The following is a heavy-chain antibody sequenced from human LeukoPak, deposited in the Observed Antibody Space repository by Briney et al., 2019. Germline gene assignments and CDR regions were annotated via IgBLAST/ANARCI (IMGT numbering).Heavy chain of an antibody. CDR3: ARRSGGNHDY. J-gene: IGHJ4*02. V-gene: IGHV4-34*01. Sequence: SETLSLTCTVSGGSISSYYWSWIRQPPGKGLEWIGEINHSGSTNYNPSLKSRVTISVDKSKNHFSLQLSSVTAADTAVYYCARRSGGNHDYWGQGTLVTVSS. D-gene: IGHD2-15*01. CDR2: INHSGST. CDR1: GGSISSYY.